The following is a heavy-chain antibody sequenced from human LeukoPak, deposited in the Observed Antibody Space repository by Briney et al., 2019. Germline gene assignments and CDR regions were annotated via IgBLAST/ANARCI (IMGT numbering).Heavy chain of an antibody. V-gene: IGHV4-39*01. J-gene: IGHJ4*02. Sequence: SETLSLTCTVSGGSISSSSYYWGWLRQPPGKGLVWFGSISYSGNTYYNPSLKRRVTISVDTSKNQFSLKLSSVTAADTAVYYCARHINWGSSDYWGQGTLVTVSS. CDR1: GGSISSSSYY. CDR2: ISYSGNT. CDR3: ARHINWGSSDY. D-gene: IGHD7-27*01.